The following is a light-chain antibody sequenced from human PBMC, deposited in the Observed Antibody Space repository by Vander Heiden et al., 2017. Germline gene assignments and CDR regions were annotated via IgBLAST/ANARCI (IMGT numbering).Light chain of an antibody. J-gene: IGKJ1*01. CDR1: HTFSSSS. V-gene: IGKV3-20*01. CDR3: QQYGSSPWT. Sequence: ETAFTQSPGPLSLPPGQRATPSCRASHTFSSSSLAWYQQAPDQAPRLLIYWASSRATGIPDRFSGSGSGTDFTLTISRLEPEDFAVYYCQQYGSSPWTFGQGTKVEIK. CDR2: WAS.